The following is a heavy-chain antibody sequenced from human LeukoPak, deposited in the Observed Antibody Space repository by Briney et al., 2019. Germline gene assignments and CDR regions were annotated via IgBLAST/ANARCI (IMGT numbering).Heavy chain of an antibody. V-gene: IGHV3-30*18. D-gene: IGHD3-22*01. CDR1: GFTFSSYG. CDR2: ISYDGSNK. Sequence: LTGGSLRLSCAASGFTFSSYGMHWVRQAPGKGLEWVAVISYDGSNKYYADSVKGRFTISRDNSKNTLYLQMNSLRAEDTAVYYCAKGGYYDKVFFDYWGQGTLVTVSS. J-gene: IGHJ4*02. CDR3: AKGGYYDKVFFDY.